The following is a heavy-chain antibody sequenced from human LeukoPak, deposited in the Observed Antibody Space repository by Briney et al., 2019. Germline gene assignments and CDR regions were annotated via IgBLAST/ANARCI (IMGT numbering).Heavy chain of an antibody. CDR1: GVSISSSNW. Sequence: PSETLSLTCAVSGVSISSSNWWNWFRQTPGKGLGWIGEIYQSGSTTYNPSLRSRVTMSLDRNQFSLNLTSVTAADTGVYYCARRPLQGFDGNHYLFDYWGQGMLVTISS. CDR3: ARRPLQGFDGNHYLFDY. CDR2: IYQSGST. J-gene: IGHJ4*02. V-gene: IGHV4-4*02. D-gene: IGHD1-14*01.